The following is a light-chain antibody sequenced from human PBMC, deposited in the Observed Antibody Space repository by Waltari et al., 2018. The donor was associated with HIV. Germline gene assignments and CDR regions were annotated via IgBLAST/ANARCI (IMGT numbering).Light chain of an antibody. CDR2: EVS. Sequence: QSALTQPASVSGSPGQSITISCTRTSSDVATYKLVSLYQQHPGKAPKLMIYEVSKPPSGVSARFSVSKSGDTASLTISGLQAEDEADYYCCSYVSNVIFGGGTKLTVL. CDR3: CSYVSNVI. V-gene: IGLV2-23*02. CDR1: SSDVATYKL. J-gene: IGLJ2*01.